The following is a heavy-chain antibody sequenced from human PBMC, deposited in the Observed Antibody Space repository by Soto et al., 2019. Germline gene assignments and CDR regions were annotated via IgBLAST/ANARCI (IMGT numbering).Heavy chain of an antibody. V-gene: IGHV3-48*02. CDR3: ASSGDSAGWGIDF. J-gene: IGHJ4*02. D-gene: IGHD6-19*01. Sequence: EVQLVESGGGLVQPGGSLRLSCAASGFSFSSYSMNWVRQAPGKGLEWVSYINRDSKTVYYAESVKGQFSISRDNAKKSLSLQMNSLRDEDTALYYCASSGDSAGWGIDFWGQGTLVTVSS. CDR2: INRDSKTV. CDR1: GFSFSSYS.